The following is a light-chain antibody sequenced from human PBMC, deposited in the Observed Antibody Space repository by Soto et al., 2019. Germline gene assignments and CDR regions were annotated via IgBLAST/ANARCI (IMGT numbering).Light chain of an antibody. CDR2: LNSDGSH. Sequence: QPVLTQSPSASASLGASVKLTCTLSSGHSSYAIAWHQQQPEKGPRYLMKLNSDGSHTKGDEIPDRFSGSSSGAERYLTISSLQSEDEADYYCQTWGTGIHVFGTGTKLTVL. V-gene: IGLV4-69*01. CDR1: SGHSSYA. CDR3: QTWGTGIHV. J-gene: IGLJ1*01.